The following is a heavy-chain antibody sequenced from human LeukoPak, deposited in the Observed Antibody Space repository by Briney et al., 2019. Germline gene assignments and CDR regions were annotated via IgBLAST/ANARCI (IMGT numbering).Heavy chain of an antibody. J-gene: IGHJ6*03. CDR2: IYTSGST. Sequence: SETLSLTCTVSGGSISSYYWSWIRQPAGKGLDWIGRIYTSGSTNYNPSLKSRFTMSVDTSKNQFSLKLSSVTAADTAVYYCAREERNDVYYYSMDVWGKGTTVTISS. CDR3: AREERNDVYYYSMDV. V-gene: IGHV4-4*07. CDR1: GGSISSYY. D-gene: IGHD1-1*01.